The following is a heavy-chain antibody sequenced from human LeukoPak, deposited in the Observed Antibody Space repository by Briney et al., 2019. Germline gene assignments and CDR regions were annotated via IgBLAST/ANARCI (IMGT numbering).Heavy chain of an antibody. CDR3: AKALDSESYQGVFDN. D-gene: IGHD1-26*01. CDR2: ISGSGGST. J-gene: IGHJ4*02. Sequence: GGSLRLSCAASGFTFSIYAMSWVRQAPGKGLEWVSGISGSGGSTHYADSVKGRFTISRDNSKSTLYLQMNSLRAEDTAVYYCAKALDSESYQGVFDNWGQGTLVTVSS. CDR1: GFTFSIYA. V-gene: IGHV3-23*01.